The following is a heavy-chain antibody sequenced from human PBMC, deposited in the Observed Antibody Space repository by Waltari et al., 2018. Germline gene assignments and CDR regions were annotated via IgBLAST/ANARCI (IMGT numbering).Heavy chain of an antibody. V-gene: IGHV3-23*01. D-gene: IGHD3-10*01. Sequence: VQLLAAGGGLVQPGGSLRLSCAASGFTFSNYGLNWVHQAPGKGLEWVSASSGDGAASFYGDSVKGRFTISRDNSESTLRLQMHSLRTEDTAIYFCAAYSGISSSFEYWGQGTLVTVSS. J-gene: IGHJ4*02. CDR3: AAYSGISSSFEY. CDR1: GFTFSNYG. CDR2: SSGDGAAS.